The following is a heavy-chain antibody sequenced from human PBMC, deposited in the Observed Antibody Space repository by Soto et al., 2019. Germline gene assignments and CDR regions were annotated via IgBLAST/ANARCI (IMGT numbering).Heavy chain of an antibody. V-gene: IGHV3-30-3*01. CDR3: ARVSSGWYAPIDY. J-gene: IGHJ4*02. CDR1: GFTFSSYA. CDR2: ISYDGSNK. D-gene: IGHD6-19*01. Sequence: QVQLVESGGGVVQPGRSLRLSCAASGFTFSSYAMHWVRQAPGKGLEWVAVISYDGSNKYYADSVKGRFTISRDNSKNTRYLQMNSLRAEDTAVYYCARVSSGWYAPIDYWGQGTLVTVSS.